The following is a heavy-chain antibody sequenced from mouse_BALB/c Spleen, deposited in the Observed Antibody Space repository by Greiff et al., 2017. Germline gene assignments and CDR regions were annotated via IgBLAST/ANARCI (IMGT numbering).Heavy chain of an antibody. CDR2: IYPGGGYT. D-gene: IGHD1-1*01. V-gene: IGHV1-63*02. CDR3: ARDITTVVAPNAMDY. CDR1: GYTFTNYW. Sequence: QVQLLQSGAELVRPGTSVKISCKASGYTFTNYWLGWVKQRPGHGLEWIGDIYPGGGYTNYNEKFKGKATLTADTSSSTAYMQLSSLTSEDSAVYCCARDITTVVAPNAMDYWGQGTSVTVSA. J-gene: IGHJ4*01.